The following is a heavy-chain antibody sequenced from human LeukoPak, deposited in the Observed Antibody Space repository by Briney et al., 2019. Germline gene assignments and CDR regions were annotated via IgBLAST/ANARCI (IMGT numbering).Heavy chain of an antibody. CDR2: INHSGST. D-gene: IGHD2-2*01. V-gene: IGHV4-34*01. CDR3: ARRGIVVVPAAMEPRNNWFDP. CDR1: GGSFSGYY. J-gene: IGHJ5*02. Sequence: SETLSLTCAVYGGSFSGYYWSWIRQPPGKGLEWIGEINHSGSTNYNPSLKSRVTISVDTSKNQFSLKLSSVTAADTAVYYCARRGIVVVPAAMEPRNNWFDPWGQGTLVTVSS.